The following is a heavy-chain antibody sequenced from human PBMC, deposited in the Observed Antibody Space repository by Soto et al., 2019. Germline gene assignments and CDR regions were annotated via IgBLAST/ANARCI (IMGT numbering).Heavy chain of an antibody. J-gene: IGHJ4*01. CDR1: VFTFSHYG. CDR3: VKQDPQSYFDH. V-gene: IGHV3-30*18. Sequence: GGSLRLSCAFSVFTFSHYGMHCVRQAPGAGLQWVAVISYDGRDEHYIDSVKGRFIVSRDNSKNTVYLQMNSLRPEDTGVYYCVKQDPQSYFDHLGHGTLVTVSS. CDR2: ISYDGRDE.